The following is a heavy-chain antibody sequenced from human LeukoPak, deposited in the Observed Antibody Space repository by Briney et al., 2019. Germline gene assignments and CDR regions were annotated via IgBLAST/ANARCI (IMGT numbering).Heavy chain of an antibody. CDR1: GFTFSSYA. Sequence: GGSLRLSCAASGFTFSSYARSWVGQAPGKGREWVSAISGSGGSTYYADSVKGRFTISRDNSTNTLYLQMNSLRAEDTAVYYCAKDPRGVGAARQFDYWGQGTLVTVSS. J-gene: IGHJ4*02. CDR2: ISGSGGST. CDR3: AKDPRGVGAARQFDY. D-gene: IGHD1-26*01. V-gene: IGHV3-23*01.